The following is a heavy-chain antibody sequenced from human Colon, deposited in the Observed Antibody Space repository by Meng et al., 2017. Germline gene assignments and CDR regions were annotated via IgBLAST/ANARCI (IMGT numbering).Heavy chain of an antibody. CDR1: GFTFSSYA. J-gene: IGHJ5*02. V-gene: IGHV3-23*01. D-gene: IGHD3-22*01. CDR2: ISGSGGST. CDR3: AKSPYYYDSSGYFVH. Sequence: GGSLRLSCAASGFTFSSYAMSWVRQAPGKGREWVSAISGSGGSTYYADSVKGRFTISRDNSKNTLYLQMNSLRAEDTAVYYCAKSPYYYDSSGYFVHWGQGTLVTVSS.